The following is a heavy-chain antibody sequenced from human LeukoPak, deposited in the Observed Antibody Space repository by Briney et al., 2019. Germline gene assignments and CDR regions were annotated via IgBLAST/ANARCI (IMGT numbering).Heavy chain of an antibody. D-gene: IGHD3-3*01. CDR1: AGSISSYY. CDR3: ARDRRDYDFWSGYSDAFDI. CDR2: IYYSGST. Sequence: SETLSLTCTVSAGSISSYYWSWIRQPPGKGLEWIGYIYYSGSTNYNPSLKSRVTMSLDTSKNQFSLKLSSVTAADTAVYYCARDRRDYDFWSGYSDAFDIWGQGTMVTVSS. J-gene: IGHJ3*02. V-gene: IGHV4-59*01.